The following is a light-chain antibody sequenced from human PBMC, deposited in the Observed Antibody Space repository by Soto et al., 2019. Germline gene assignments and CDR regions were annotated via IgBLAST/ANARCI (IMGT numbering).Light chain of an antibody. J-gene: IGKJ1*01. V-gene: IGKV3-20*01. CDR2: GAS. CDR1: QSFNSIY. CDR3: HQYDSWT. Sequence: ILLTQSPVGLSLSPGDRAFLSGRASQSFNSIYLAWYQQKPGQAPRLLIYGASSRATGIPDRFSGSGSGTDFTLTISRLEPEDFAVYYCHQYDSWTFGQGTKVDIK.